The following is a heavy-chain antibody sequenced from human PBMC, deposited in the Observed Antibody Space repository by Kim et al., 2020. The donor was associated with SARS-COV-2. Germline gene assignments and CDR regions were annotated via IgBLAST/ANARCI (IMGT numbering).Heavy chain of an antibody. CDR2: IFSNDEK. CDR3: ARIRPVDIVERRHIIGFDY. Sequence: SGPTLVNPTETLTLTCTVSGFSLSNARMGVSWIRQPPGKALEWLAHIFSNDEKSYSTSLKSRLTISKDTSKSQVVLTMTNMDPVDTATYYCARIRPVDIVERRHIIGFDYWGQGTLVTVSS. D-gene: IGHD5-12*01. V-gene: IGHV2-26*01. J-gene: IGHJ4*02. CDR1: GFSLSNARMG.